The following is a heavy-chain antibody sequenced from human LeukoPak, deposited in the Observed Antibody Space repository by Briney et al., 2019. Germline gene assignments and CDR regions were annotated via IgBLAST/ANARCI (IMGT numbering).Heavy chain of an antibody. CDR1: GFMFSSFW. CDR2: IKKDGSQK. Sequence: GGSLRLSCAASGFMFSSFWMSWVRQAPGKGLEWVANIKKDGSQKYYVDSVKGRFTISRDNSKNTLYLQMNSLRAEDTAVYYCAREYYDFWSGYSFGAHDYWGQGTLVTVSS. V-gene: IGHV3-7*01. J-gene: IGHJ4*02. CDR3: AREYYDFWSGYSFGAHDY. D-gene: IGHD3-3*01.